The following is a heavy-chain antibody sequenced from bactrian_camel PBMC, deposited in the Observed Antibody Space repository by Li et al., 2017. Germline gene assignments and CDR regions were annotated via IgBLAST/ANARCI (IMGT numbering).Heavy chain of an antibody. CDR1: GFTSSRAY. V-gene: IGHV3S40*01. CDR2: INSGSGGST. Sequence: VQLVESGGGLVQPGDSLRVSCVVSGFTSSRAYMSWVRQAPGKGLEWVSTINSGSGGSTNYADSVKGRFTISRDNAKNTVYLQVSSLHPEDTAVYYCATTGFDYWSQGTQVTVS. D-gene: IGHD5*01. CDR3: ATTGFDY. J-gene: IGHJ4*01.